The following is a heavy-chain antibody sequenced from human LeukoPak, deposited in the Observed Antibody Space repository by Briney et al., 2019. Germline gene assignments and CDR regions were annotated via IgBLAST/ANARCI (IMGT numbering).Heavy chain of an antibody. CDR3: ARGRYFDWIPFDY. CDR2: ISGSGGST. J-gene: IGHJ4*02. D-gene: IGHD3-9*01. CDR1: GFTFSSYA. V-gene: IGHV3-23*01. Sequence: PGGSLRLSCAASGFTFSSYAMSWVRQAPGKGLEWVSAISGSGGSTYYADSVKGRFTISRDNSKNTLYLQMNSLRAEDTAVYYCARGRYFDWIPFDYWGQGTLVTVSS.